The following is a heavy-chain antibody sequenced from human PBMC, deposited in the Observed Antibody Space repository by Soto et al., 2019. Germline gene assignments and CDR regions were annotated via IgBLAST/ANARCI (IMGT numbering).Heavy chain of an antibody. CDR3: ARRCSSTSCYTSDYYYYGMDV. CDR2: IYYSGST. D-gene: IGHD2-2*02. Sequence: PSETLSLTCTVSGGSISSSSYYWGWIRQPPGKGLGRIGSIYYSGSTYYNPYLKSRVTISVDTSKNQSSLKLSSVTDADTAVYYCARRCSSTSCYTSDYYYYGMDVWGQGTTVTVSS. V-gene: IGHV4-39*01. J-gene: IGHJ6*02. CDR1: GGSISSSSYY.